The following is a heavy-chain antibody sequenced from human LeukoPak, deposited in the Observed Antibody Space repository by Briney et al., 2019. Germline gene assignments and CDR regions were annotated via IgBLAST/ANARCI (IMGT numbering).Heavy chain of an antibody. CDR3: ARDRGDGYNAFDI. D-gene: IGHD5-24*01. V-gene: IGHV1-69*06. Sequence: SVKVSCKASGYTFTSYYMHWVRQAPGQGLEWMGGIIPIFGTANYAQKFQGRVTITADKSTSTAYMELSSLRSEDTAVYYCARDRGDGYNAFDIWGQGTMVTVSS. J-gene: IGHJ3*02. CDR1: GYTFTSYY. CDR2: IIPIFGTA.